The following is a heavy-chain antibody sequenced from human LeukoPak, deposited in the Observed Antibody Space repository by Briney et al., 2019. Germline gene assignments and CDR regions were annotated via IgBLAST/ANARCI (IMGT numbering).Heavy chain of an antibody. CDR2: IYYSGST. J-gene: IGHJ6*02. CDR1: GGSISSGGYY. CDR3: ARAGTHYYGMDV. Sequence: SQTPSLTCTVSGGSISSGGYYWSWIRQHPGKGLEWIGYIYYSGSTYYNPPLKSRVTISVDTSKNQFSLKLSSVTAADTAVYYCARAGTHYYGMDVWGQGTTVTVSS. V-gene: IGHV4-31*03.